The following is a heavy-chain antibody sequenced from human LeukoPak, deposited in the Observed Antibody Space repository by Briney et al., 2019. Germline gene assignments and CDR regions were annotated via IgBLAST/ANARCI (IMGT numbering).Heavy chain of an antibody. J-gene: IGHJ6*02. CDR3: ARDGYCSGGSCYNYYYYGMDV. D-gene: IGHD2-15*01. CDR1: GFTVSSNY. Sequence: GGSLRLSCAASGFTVSSNYMSWVRQAPGKGLEWISVIYSGGSTYYADSVKGRFTISRDNSKNTLYLQMNSLRAEDTAAYYCARDGYCSGGSCYNYYYYGMDVWGQGTTVTVSS. CDR2: IYSGGST. V-gene: IGHV3-53*01.